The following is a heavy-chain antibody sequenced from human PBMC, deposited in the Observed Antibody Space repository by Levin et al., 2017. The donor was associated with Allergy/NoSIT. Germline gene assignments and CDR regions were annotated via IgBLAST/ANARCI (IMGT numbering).Heavy chain of an antibody. CDR1: GFTFGTDD. D-gene: IGHD6-19*01. V-gene: IGHV1-8*01. CDR2: VSPNTGNV. Sequence: PAASVKVSCKASGFTFGTDDVNWVRQAAGQGPEWVGWVSPNTGNVGYAEKFRGRVTMNRSASTSTVYMELTSLRYDDTAIYYCAQGVLSGFDLWGQGTLVTVSS. J-gene: IGHJ3*01. CDR3: AQGVLSGFDL.